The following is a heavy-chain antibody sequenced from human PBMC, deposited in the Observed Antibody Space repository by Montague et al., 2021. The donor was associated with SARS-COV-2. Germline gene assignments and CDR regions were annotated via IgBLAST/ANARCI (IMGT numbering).Heavy chain of an antibody. CDR2: VSYDGSIQ. V-gene: IGHV3-30*04. D-gene: IGHD3-10*01. CDR3: QVSD. CDR1: GFTFNDYS. J-gene: IGHJ4*02. Sequence: SLRLSCAASGFTFNDYSFHWVRQAPGKGLQWVAVVSYDGSIQRYAGSVKGRFTISKDSSKNTLYFCARSGGVFWFRASVAQVSDWGQGILVTVSS.